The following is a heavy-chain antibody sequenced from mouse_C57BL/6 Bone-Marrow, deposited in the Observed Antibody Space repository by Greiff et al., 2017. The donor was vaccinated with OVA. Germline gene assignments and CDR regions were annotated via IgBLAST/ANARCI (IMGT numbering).Heavy chain of an antibody. V-gene: IGHV5-4*03. CDR2: ISDGGSYT. CDR1: GFTFSSYA. CDR3: ARDQYYGSRE. D-gene: IGHD1-1*01. J-gene: IGHJ3*01. Sequence: EVKLVESGGGLVKPGGSLKLSCAASGFTFSSYAMSWVRQTPEKRLEWVATISDGGSYTYYPDNVKGRFTISRDNAKNNLYLQMSHLKSEDTAMYYCARDQYYGSREGGQGTLVTVSA.